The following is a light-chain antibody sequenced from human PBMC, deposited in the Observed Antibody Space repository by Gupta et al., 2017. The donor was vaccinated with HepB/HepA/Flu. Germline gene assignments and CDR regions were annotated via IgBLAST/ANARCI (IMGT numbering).Light chain of an antibody. V-gene: IGLV3-21*04. CDR3: QVWDSSSDHPHVV. CDR2: YDS. Sequence: SYVLTQPPSVSVAPGQTARLTCGGNNIGSKSVHWYQQKPGQAPVLVIYYDSDRPSGIPERFSGSNSGNTATLTISRVEAGDEADYYCQVWDSSSDHPHVVFGGGTKLTVL. J-gene: IGLJ2*01. CDR1: NIGSKS.